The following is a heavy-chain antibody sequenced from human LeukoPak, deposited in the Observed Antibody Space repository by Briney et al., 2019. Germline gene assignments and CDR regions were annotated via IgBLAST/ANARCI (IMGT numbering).Heavy chain of an antibody. D-gene: IGHD1-26*01. V-gene: IGHV4-59*08. CDR2: IYYSGST. CDR1: GGSISSYY. J-gene: IGHJ4*02. Sequence: PSETLSLTCTVSGGSISSYYWSWIRQPPGKGLEWIGYIYYSGSTNYNPSLKSRVTISVDTSKNQFSLKLSSVTAADTAVYYCARGGSYYTDFDYWGQGTLVTVSS. CDR3: ARGGSYYTDFDY.